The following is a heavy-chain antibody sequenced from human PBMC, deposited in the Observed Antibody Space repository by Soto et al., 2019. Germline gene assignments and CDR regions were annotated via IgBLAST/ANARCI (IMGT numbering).Heavy chain of an antibody. V-gene: IGHV1-69*01. CDR2: IIPMFGTS. CDR3: ARGSCSSTSCYKEYYFDL. D-gene: IGHD2-2*02. J-gene: IGHJ4*02. Sequence: QVQLVQSGAEVKKPGSSVKVSCKASGGTFSGYGISWVRQAPGQGLEWMGEIIPMFGTSNYAQKFQGRVTITADESTSTAYMELSSLRSEDTAVYYCARGSCSSTSCYKEYYFDLWGQGTLVTVSS. CDR1: GGTFSGYG.